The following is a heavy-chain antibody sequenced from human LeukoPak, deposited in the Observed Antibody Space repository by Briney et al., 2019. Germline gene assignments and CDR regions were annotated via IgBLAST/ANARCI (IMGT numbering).Heavy chain of an antibody. CDR3: AREGGSSWYSRDFYYIDV. CDR2: ISSSGST. J-gene: IGHJ6*03. D-gene: IGHD6-13*01. Sequence: SETLSLTCTVSGDSISSGDYYWSWVRQPAGTGLEWLGRISSSGSTNYNPSLKSRVTISVDTSKNQFSLKLSSVTAADTAVYYCAREGGSSWYSRDFYYIDVWGKGTTVTVSS. CDR1: GDSISSGDYY. V-gene: IGHV4-61*02.